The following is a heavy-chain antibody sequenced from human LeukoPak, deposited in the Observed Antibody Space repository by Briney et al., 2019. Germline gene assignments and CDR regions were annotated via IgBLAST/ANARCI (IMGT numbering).Heavy chain of an antibody. V-gene: IGHV3-23*01. CDR1: GSTFSSYA. D-gene: IGHD4-17*01. CDR3: ARHPYGVLDY. Sequence: QTGGSLRLSCAASGSTFSSYAMSWVRQAPGKGLEWVSAISGSGGSTYYADSVKGRFTISRDNAKNSLYLQMNSLRAEDTAVYYCARHPYGVLDYWGQGTLVTVSS. CDR2: ISGSGGST. J-gene: IGHJ4*02.